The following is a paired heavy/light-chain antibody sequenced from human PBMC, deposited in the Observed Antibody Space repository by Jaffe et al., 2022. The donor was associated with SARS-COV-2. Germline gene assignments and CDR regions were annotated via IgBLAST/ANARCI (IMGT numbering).Heavy chain of an antibody. CDR3: AKSGLDYYDGGGYYTPFGD. CDR2: INPNGGAT. V-gene: IGHV1-46*01. D-gene: IGHD3-22*01. Sequence: QVQLVQSGADVKKPGASVKVSCKASGYTFTSSYIHWVRQAPGQGLEWMGIINPNGGATNYAQKFQGRVSMTRDTSTSTVYMELSSLRSEDTAVYYCAKSGLDYYDGGGYYTPFGDWGQGTLVTVSS. J-gene: IGHJ4*02. CDR1: GYTFTSSY.
Light chain of an antibody. CDR3: QKYNSAPLT. CDR1: QGISNY. CDR2: AAS. J-gene: IGKJ4*01. Sequence: DIQMTQSPSSLSASVGARVTITCRASQGISNYLAWYQQKPGKVPRLLIYAASTLQSGVPSRFSGSGSGTDFTLTIGSLQPEDVATYYCQKYNSAPLTFGGGTKVEIK. V-gene: IGKV1-27*01.